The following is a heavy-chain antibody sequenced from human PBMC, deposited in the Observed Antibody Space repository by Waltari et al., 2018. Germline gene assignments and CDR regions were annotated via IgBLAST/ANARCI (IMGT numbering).Heavy chain of an antibody. CDR2: IDHSGVKT. J-gene: IGHJ4*02. D-gene: IGHD3-10*01. CDR1: GYEFSIYY. V-gene: IGHV1-46*01. Sequence: QAQLVQSAAEVKKPGASMRLSCQASGYEFSIYYMHWVRQAPGPGLEWMGGIDHSGVKTSDAQKFQGRVTLTRDTSSETHYVEVRNLRSDDTAVYYCARGGYYGSGEIDFWGQGTQVTVSS. CDR3: ARGGYYGSGEIDF.